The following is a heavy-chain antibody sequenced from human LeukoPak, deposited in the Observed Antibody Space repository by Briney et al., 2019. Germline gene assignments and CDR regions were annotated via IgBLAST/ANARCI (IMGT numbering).Heavy chain of an antibody. V-gene: IGHV3-21*01. CDR1: GFTFSTYS. CDR3: ARDRSYYGSGSYYYFDL. CDR2: ISGTSDYI. J-gene: IGHJ4*02. Sequence: GGSLRLSCAAPGFTFSTYSMNWVRQAPGKGPEWVASISGTSDYIDYTDSVRGRFSISRDNAGNSLYLQMNSLRAEDTAVYFCARDRSYYGSGSYYYFDLWGQGTLVTVSS. D-gene: IGHD3-10*01.